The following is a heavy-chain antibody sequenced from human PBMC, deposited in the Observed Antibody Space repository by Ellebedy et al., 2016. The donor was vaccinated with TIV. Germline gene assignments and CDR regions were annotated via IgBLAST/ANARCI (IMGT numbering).Heavy chain of an antibody. Sequence: GESLKISCAASGFTFSDYYMSWVRQAPGKGLEWVANMNQVGSEKYYVDSVKGRFTISRDNAQNSLYLHMNNLRAEDTAVYYCARDPNSPGDTGYGDYWGQGVVVTVST. J-gene: IGHJ4*02. CDR1: GFTFSDYY. CDR3: ARDPNSPGDTGYGDY. CDR2: MNQVGSEK. V-gene: IGHV3-7*03. D-gene: IGHD5-12*01.